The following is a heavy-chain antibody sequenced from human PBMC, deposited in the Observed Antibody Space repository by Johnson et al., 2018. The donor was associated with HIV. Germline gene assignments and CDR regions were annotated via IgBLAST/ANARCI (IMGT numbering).Heavy chain of an antibody. V-gene: IGHV3-30*03. CDR3: ARDQGLIVTDAVDI. J-gene: IGHJ3*02. Sequence: QVQLVESGGGLVKPGGSLRLSCAASGFTFSRKAMHWVRHTPGKGLEWVAVISYDGNNRYYVDSVKGRFTISRDNSKNTLYLQMNSLRAEDTAVYYCARDQGLIVTDAVDIWGQGTMVTVSS. CDR2: ISYDGNNR. CDR1: GFTFSRKA. D-gene: IGHD1-26*01.